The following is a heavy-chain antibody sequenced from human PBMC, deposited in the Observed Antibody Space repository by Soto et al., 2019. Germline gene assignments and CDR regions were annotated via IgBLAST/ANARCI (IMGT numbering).Heavy chain of an antibody. Sequence: QVQLQESGPGLVKPSQTLSLTCTVSGGSINTVNYYWSWIRQSPEKGLEWIGHIYNVGPTYNNPSITSRITISVDTSNNQFSLNLSSVSAADTAVYYCARGPSGDKVDYWGQGTLVTGSS. V-gene: IGHV4-30-4*01. CDR3: ARGPSGDKVDY. CDR1: GGSINTVNYY. D-gene: IGHD7-27*01. CDR2: IYNVGPT. J-gene: IGHJ4*02.